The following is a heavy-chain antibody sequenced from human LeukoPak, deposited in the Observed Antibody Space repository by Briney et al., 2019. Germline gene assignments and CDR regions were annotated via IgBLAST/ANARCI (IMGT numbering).Heavy chain of an antibody. V-gene: IGHV4-39*01. CDR3: ARRRYYDGSGYLE. CDR1: GDSVSRSDSY. D-gene: IGHD3-22*01. J-gene: IGHJ1*01. CDR2: IYHSGRT. Sequence: SETLSLTCSVSGDSVSRSDSYWDWIRQPPGKGLEWIGTIYHSGRTYYSPSLKSRVTMSVDPSTNQFSLNLRSLTAADTAVYYCARRRYYDGSGYLEWGQGTLLSVSS.